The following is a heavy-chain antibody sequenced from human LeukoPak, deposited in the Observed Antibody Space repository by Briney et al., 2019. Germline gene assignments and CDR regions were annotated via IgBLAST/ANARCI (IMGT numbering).Heavy chain of an antibody. D-gene: IGHD5-12*01. Sequence: GASVKVSCKASGYTFRSYGISWVRQAPGQGLEWMGWISPYNTNTNNAQNLQGRVTMTTDTSTSTAYMELRSLTSDDTAVYYCARDRSGYEGGDYWGQGTLVTVSS. V-gene: IGHV1-18*01. CDR2: ISPYNTNT. J-gene: IGHJ4*02. CDR1: GYTFRSYG. CDR3: ARDRSGYEGGDY.